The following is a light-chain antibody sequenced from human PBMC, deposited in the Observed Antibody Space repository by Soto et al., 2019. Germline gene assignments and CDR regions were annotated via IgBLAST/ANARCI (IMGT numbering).Light chain of an antibody. J-gene: IGLJ2*01. Sequence: QSVLTQPPSVSAAPGQKVTISCTGSSSNIVNNYVSWYQQLPGTAPKLLIYENNKRPSGIPDRFSGSKSGTSATLGITGRQTGDEADYYCGTWDSSLSAVVFGGGTKLTVL. CDR1: SSNIVNNY. CDR3: GTWDSSLSAVV. CDR2: ENN. V-gene: IGLV1-51*02.